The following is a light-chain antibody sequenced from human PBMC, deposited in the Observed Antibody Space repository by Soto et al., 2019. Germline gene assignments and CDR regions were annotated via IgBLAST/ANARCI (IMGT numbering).Light chain of an antibody. CDR3: QQHNQWPIT. CDR2: YIS. Sequence: EIVLTQFPGTLSLSPGERSALSCGSSQSVIGNYLAWYQQKPGQAPRLLIYYISTRATGIPARFSGSGSGTEFTLTINSLQSEDSAVYYCQQHNQWPITFGQGTRLEIK. V-gene: IGKV3D-15*01. CDR1: QSVIGN. J-gene: IGKJ5*01.